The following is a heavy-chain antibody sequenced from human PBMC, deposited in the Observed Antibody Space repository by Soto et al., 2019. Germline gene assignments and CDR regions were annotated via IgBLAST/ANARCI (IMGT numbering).Heavy chain of an antibody. D-gene: IGHD6-6*01. J-gene: IGHJ6*03. V-gene: IGHV4-34*01. CDR1: GGSFSGYY. CDR2: INHSRST. Sequence: SETLSLTCAVYGGSFSGYYWSWIRQPPGKGLECIGEINHSRSTNYNPSLKSRVTISVDTSKNKFSLKLSSVTAADTAVYYCARIIEGSAIAARPSYYYYMDVWGKGTTVTVSS. CDR3: ARIIEGSAIAARPSYYYYMDV.